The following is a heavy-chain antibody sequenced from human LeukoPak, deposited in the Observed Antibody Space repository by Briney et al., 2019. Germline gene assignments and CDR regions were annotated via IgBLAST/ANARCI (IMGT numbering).Heavy chain of an antibody. Sequence: PGGSLRLSCAASGFTVSSNYMSWVRQAPGRGLEWVSVIYSGGSTFYADSVKGRFTISRHNSKNTLYLQMNSLRAEDMAVYYCARMPAKGVAYYFDYWGQGTLVTVSS. CDR3: ARMPAKGVAYYFDY. J-gene: IGHJ4*02. V-gene: IGHV3-53*04. D-gene: IGHD2-15*01. CDR2: IYSGGST. CDR1: GFTVSSNY.